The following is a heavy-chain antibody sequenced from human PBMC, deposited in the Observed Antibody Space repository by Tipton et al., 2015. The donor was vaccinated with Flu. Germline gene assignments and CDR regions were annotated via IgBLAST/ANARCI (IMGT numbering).Heavy chain of an antibody. CDR3: ARQLSVGATSGFDY. CDR2: IYHSGST. D-gene: IGHD1-26*01. CDR1: GYSISSGYY. Sequence: LRLSCAVPGYSISSGYYWGWIRQPPGKGLEWIGSIYHSGSTYYNPSLKSRVTISVDTSKNQFPLKLSSVTAADTAVYYCARQLSVGATSGFDYWGQGTLVTVSS. V-gene: IGHV4-38-2*01. J-gene: IGHJ4*02.